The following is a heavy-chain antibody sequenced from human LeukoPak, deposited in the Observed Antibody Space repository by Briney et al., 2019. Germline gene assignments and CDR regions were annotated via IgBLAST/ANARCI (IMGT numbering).Heavy chain of an antibody. Sequence: ASETLSLTCTVSGGSISSSSYYWGRIRQPPGKGLEWIGSIYYSGSTYYNPSLKSRVTISVDTSKNQFSLKLSSVTAADTAVYYCARQSSSGYYYYYYMDVWGKGTTVTISS. CDR3: ARQSSSGYYYYYYMDV. J-gene: IGHJ6*03. CDR2: IYYSGST. V-gene: IGHV4-39*01. CDR1: GGSISSSSYY.